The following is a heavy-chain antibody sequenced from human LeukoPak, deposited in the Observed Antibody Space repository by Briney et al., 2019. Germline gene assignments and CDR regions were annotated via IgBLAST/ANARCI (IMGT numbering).Heavy chain of an antibody. D-gene: IGHD3-9*01. Sequence: PGGSLRLSCAASGFTFSSYAMSWVRQAPGKGLEWVSAISGSGGSTYYADSVKGRFTISRDNSKNTLYLQMNSLRAEDTAVYYCTTITYYDTKGYYYYMDVWGKGTTVTVSS. CDR2: ISGSGGST. J-gene: IGHJ6*03. V-gene: IGHV3-23*01. CDR1: GFTFSSYA. CDR3: TTITYYDTKGYYYYMDV.